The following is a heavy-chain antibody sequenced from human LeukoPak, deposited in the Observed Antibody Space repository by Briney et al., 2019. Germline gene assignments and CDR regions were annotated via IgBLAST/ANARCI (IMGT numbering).Heavy chain of an antibody. J-gene: IGHJ6*02. Sequence: GGSLRLSCSASGFTFSSYAMHWVRQAPGKGLEYVSAISSNGGSTYYADSVKGRFTISRDNSKNTLYLQMNSLRAEDTAVYFCARARDTTSNYYYGMDVWGQGTTVTVSS. V-gene: IGHV3-64*04. D-gene: IGHD2/OR15-2a*01. CDR2: ISSNGGST. CDR1: GFTFSSYA. CDR3: ARARDTTSNYYYGMDV.